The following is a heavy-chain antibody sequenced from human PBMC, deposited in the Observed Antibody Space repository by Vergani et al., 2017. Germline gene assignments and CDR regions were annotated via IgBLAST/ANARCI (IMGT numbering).Heavy chain of an antibody. J-gene: IGHJ6*02. CDR2: IYYSGST. D-gene: IGHD3-3*01. V-gene: IGHV4-59*01. CDR3: ARGPPDYDFWSGYYYYGMDV. Sequence: QLQLQESGPGLVKPSETLSLTCTVSGGSISSYYWSWIRQPPGKGLEWIGYIYYSGSTNYNPSLKSRVTISVDTSKNQFSLKLSSVTAADTAVYYCARGPPDYDFWSGYYYYGMDVWGQGTTVTVSS. CDR1: GGSISSYY.